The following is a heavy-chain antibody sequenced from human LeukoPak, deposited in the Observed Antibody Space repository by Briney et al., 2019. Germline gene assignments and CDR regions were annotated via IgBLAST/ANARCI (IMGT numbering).Heavy chain of an antibody. CDR2: IYYSGST. V-gene: IGHV4-31*01. CDR1: GGSIRSGGYY. J-gene: IGHJ4*02. Sequence: SETLSLTCTVSGGSIRSGGYYWSWIRQHPGKGLEWIGYIYYSGSTYYNPSLKSLVTISVDTSKNQFSLKLSSVTAADTAVYYCARDAANGYSSSWFDYWGQGTLVTVSS. CDR3: ARDAANGYSSSWFDY. D-gene: IGHD6-13*01.